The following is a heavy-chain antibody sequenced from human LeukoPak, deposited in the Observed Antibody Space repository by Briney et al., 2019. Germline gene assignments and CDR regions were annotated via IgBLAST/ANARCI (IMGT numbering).Heavy chain of an antibody. CDR2: TSPDGNEK. J-gene: IGHJ5*02. CDR1: GFTFSSYA. V-gene: IGHV3-30*01. CDR3: FTGSAYYYVS. Sequence: GGSLRLSCAASGFTFSSYAMHWVRQAPGKGLEWVAVTSPDGNEKYYADSVKGRFTISRDNSKNTVFLQMNSLSTEDTAVYSCFTGSAYYYVSWGQGTLVTVSS. D-gene: IGHD3-22*01.